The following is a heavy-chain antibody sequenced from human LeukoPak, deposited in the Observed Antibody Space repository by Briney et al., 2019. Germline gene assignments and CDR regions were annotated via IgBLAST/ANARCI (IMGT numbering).Heavy chain of an antibody. CDR3: ARDSSWGSGIYRFDY. V-gene: IGHV3-48*03. CDR2: ISSSGIII. D-gene: IGHD3-10*01. Sequence: GGSLRLSCAASGFIFSSYEMNWVRQAPGKGLEWVSYISSSGIIIYYADSVKGRFTISRDNAKNSLYLQMNSLRAEDTAVYYCARDSSWGSGIYRFDYWGQGTLVTVSS. CDR1: GFIFSSYE. J-gene: IGHJ4*02.